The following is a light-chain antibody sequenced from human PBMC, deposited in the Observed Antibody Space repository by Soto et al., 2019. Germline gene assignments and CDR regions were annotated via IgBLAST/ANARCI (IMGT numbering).Light chain of an antibody. V-gene: IGKV3-15*01. CDR3: QQYNTWST. Sequence: EIVMTQSPATLSVSPGERATLSCSASQSVTSNLAWYQQEPGQAPRLLIYGASTRATGIPARFSGSGSGTEFTLTISSLQSEDFAVYYCQQYNTWSTFGQGTKVDIK. J-gene: IGKJ1*01. CDR2: GAS. CDR1: QSVTSN.